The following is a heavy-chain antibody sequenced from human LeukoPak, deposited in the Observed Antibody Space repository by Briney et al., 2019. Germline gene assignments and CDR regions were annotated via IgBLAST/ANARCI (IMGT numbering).Heavy chain of an antibody. V-gene: IGHV3-64D*06. J-gene: IGHJ4*02. CDR2: ISSNGGST. CDR1: GFTFSSYA. D-gene: IGHD2-21*02. CDR3: VKGVVVVTARAFDY. Sequence: GGSLRLSCSASGFTFSSYAMHWVRQAPGEGLEYVSAISSNGGSTYYADSVKGRFTISRDNSKNTLYLQMSSLRAEDTAVYYCVKGVVVVTARAFDYWGQGTLVTVSS.